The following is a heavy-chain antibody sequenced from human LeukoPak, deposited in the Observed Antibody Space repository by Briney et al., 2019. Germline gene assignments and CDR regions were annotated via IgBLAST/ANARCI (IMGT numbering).Heavy chain of an antibody. Sequence: PGRSLRLSCAASGFTFSSYGMHWVRQAPGKGLEWVAAIWYDGSNKYYADSVKGRFTISRDNSKNTLYLQMNSLRAEDTAVYYCARNRGDPSYFDYWGQGTLVTVSS. J-gene: IGHJ4*02. D-gene: IGHD4-17*01. CDR1: GFTFSSYG. V-gene: IGHV3-33*01. CDR3: ARNRGDPSYFDY. CDR2: IWYDGSNK.